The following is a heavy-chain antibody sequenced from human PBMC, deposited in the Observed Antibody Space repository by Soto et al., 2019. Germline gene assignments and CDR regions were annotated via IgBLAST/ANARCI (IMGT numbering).Heavy chain of an antibody. J-gene: IGHJ5*02. V-gene: IGHV4-34*01. CDR3: ARTGIQLWFDP. CDR1: GGSFSGYY. Sequence: SETLSLTCAVYGGSFSGYYWSWIRQPPGKGLEWIGEINHSGSTNYNPSLKSRVTISVDTSKNQFSLKLSSVTAADTAVYYCARTGIQLWFDPWGQGTLVTVSS. CDR2: INHSGST. D-gene: IGHD5-18*01.